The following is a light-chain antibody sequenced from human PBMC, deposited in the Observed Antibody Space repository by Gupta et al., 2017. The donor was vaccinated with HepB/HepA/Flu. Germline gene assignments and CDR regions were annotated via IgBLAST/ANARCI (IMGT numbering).Light chain of an antibody. Sequence: QSVLTQPPSASGTPGQRVTIPCSGSSSNIETNYVYWYQQFPGTAPKLLIYANNQRPSGVPDRFSGSKSGTSASLAISGLRSEDEADYYCATWDDILSGRVFGGGTKLSVL. V-gene: IGLV1-47*01. CDR2: ANN. CDR1: SSNIETNY. CDR3: ATWDDILSGRV. J-gene: IGLJ3*02.